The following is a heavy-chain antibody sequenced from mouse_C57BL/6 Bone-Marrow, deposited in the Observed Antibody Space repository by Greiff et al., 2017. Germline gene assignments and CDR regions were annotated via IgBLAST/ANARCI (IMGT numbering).Heavy chain of an antibody. CDR2: INPNNGGT. J-gene: IGHJ4*01. V-gene: IGHV1-22*01. D-gene: IGHD2-4*01. CDR1: GYTFTDYN. CDR3: ARTCYDYLYAMDY. Sequence: EVQLQQSGPELVKPGASVKMSCKASGYTFTDYNMHWVKQSHGKSLEWIGYINPNNGGTSYNQKFKGKATLTVNKSSSTAYMELRSLTSEDSAVYYCARTCYDYLYAMDYWGQGTSVTVSS.